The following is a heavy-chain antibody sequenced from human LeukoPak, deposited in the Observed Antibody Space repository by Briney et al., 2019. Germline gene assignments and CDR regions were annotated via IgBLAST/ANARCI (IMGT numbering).Heavy chain of an antibody. CDR2: IYYSGST. CDR1: GGSISSYY. V-gene: IGHV4-59*08. D-gene: IGHD3-3*01. J-gene: IGHJ4*02. CDR3: ARHAQDYDFWSGSTEGGLSY. Sequence: SETLSLTCTVSGGSISSYYWGWIRQPPGKGLEWIGYIYYSGSTNYNPSLKSRVTISVDTSKNQFSLKLSSVTAADTAVYYCARHAQDYDFWSGSTEGGLSYWGQGTLVTVSS.